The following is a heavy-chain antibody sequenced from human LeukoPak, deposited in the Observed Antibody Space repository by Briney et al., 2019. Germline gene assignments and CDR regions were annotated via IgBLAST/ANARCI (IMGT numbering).Heavy chain of an antibody. V-gene: IGHV3-30*02. CDR3: AKVPVYYYYYMDV. J-gene: IGHJ6*03. CDR2: IRYDGSNK. Sequence: GGSLRLSCAASGFTSSSYGMHWVRQAPGKGLEWGAFIRYDGSNKYYADSVKGRVTISRDNSKNTLYLQMNSLRAEDKAVYYCAKVPVYYYYYMDVWGKGTTVTISS. CDR1: GFTSSSYG.